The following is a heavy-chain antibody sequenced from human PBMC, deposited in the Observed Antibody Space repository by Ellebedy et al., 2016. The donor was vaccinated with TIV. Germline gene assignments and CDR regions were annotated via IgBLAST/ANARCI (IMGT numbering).Heavy chain of an antibody. Sequence: ASVKVSCKASGYTFTSYGISWVRQAPGQGLEWMGWISAYNGNTNYAQKLQGRVTMTTDTSTSTAYMELSSLRSEDTAVYYCARAGGERTSTKLINWFDPWGQGTLVTVSS. CDR1: GYTFTSYG. V-gene: IGHV1-18*01. CDR2: ISAYNGNT. CDR3: ARAGGERTSTKLINWFDP. D-gene: IGHD2-2*01. J-gene: IGHJ5*02.